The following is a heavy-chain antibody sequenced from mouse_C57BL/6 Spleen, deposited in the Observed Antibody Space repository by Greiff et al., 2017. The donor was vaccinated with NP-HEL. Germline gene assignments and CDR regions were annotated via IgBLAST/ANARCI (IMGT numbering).Heavy chain of an antibody. CDR3: SRSDYSNYFDD. CDR1: GYTFTSYW. CDR2: IDPSDSYT. Sequence: QVHVKQSGAELVKPGASVKLSCKASGYTFTSYWMQWVKQRPGQGLEWIGEIDPSDSYTNYNQKFKGKATLTVDTSSSTAYMQLSSLTSEDSAVYYCSRSDYSNYFDDWGQGTTLTVSS. J-gene: IGHJ2*01. D-gene: IGHD2-5*01. V-gene: IGHV1-50*01.